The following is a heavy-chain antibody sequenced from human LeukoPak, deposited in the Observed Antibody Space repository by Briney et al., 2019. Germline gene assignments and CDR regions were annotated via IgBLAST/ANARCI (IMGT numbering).Heavy chain of an antibody. Sequence: GGSLRLSCAASGFTFSSYAMSWVRQAPGEGLEWVSAISGSGGSTYYADSVKGRFTISRDNSKNTLYLQMNSLRAEDTAVYYCAKRASGGSGWYGYFDYWGQGTLVTVSS. V-gene: IGHV3-23*01. CDR1: GFTFSSYA. CDR3: AKRASGGSGWYGYFDY. CDR2: ISGSGGST. D-gene: IGHD6-19*01. J-gene: IGHJ4*02.